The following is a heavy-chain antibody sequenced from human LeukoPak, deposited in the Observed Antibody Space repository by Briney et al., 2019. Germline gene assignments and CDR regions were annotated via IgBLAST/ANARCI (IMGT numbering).Heavy chain of an antibody. Sequence: SETLSLTCAVYGGSFSGYYWSWIRQPPGKGLEWIGEINHSGSTNYNPSLKSRVTISVDTSKNQFSLKLSSVTAADTAVYYCARRMVRGVRGPPFFDYWGQGTLVTVSS. V-gene: IGHV4-34*01. D-gene: IGHD3-10*01. CDR1: GGSFSGYY. J-gene: IGHJ4*02. CDR3: ARRMVRGVRGPPFFDY. CDR2: INHSGST.